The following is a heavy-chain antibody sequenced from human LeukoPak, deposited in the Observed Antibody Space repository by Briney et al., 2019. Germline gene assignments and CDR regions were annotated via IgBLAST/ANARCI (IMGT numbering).Heavy chain of an antibody. V-gene: IGHV3-23*01. D-gene: IGHD3-22*01. J-gene: IGHJ4*02. CDR2: ISGSGGST. CDR1: GFTFSSYA. Sequence: LTGGSLRLSCAASGFTFSSYAMSWVRQAPGKGLEWVSAISGSGGSTYYADSVKGRFTISRDNSKNTLYLQMNSLRAEDTAVYYCAKAPTYYYDSSGYGGYYFDYWGQGTLVTVSS. CDR3: AKAPTYYYDSSGYGGYYFDY.